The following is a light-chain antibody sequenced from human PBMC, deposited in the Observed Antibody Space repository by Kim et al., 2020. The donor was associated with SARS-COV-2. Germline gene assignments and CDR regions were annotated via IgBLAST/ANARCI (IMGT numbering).Light chain of an antibody. CDR2: NNN. V-gene: IGLV1-44*01. Sequence: GQRVTISCSGSSSKIGTNIVNWYQQLPGTAPKLLIYNNNKRPSGVPDRFSGSKSGTSASLAIGGLQSEDEADYYCAAWEDSLNGWVFGGGTQLTVL. CDR1: SSKIGTNI. J-gene: IGLJ3*02. CDR3: AAWEDSLNGWV.